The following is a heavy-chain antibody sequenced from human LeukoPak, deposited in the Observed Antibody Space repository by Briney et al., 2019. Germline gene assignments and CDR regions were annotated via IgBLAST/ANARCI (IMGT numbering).Heavy chain of an antibody. Sequence: SETLSLTCSASGGSISSHYWSWIRQPPGKGLEWIGYIYYSGSTKYNPSLKSRVAISVDTSKNQFSLKLSSVTAADTAVYYCARGGTTVTPGLLWFDPWGQGTLVTVSS. CDR1: GGSISSHY. V-gene: IGHV4-59*11. CDR3: ARGGTTVTPGLLWFDP. D-gene: IGHD4-17*01. J-gene: IGHJ5*02. CDR2: IYYSGST.